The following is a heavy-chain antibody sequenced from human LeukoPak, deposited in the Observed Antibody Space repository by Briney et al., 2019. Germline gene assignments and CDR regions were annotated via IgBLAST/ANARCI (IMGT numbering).Heavy chain of an antibody. CDR2: TYYSGRT. CDR3: ARDQTGWYAFDI. Sequence: PSETLSLTCTVSGGSISSDSYYWSWIRQYPGRGLEWIGYTYYSGRTYYNPSLRSRVTISVDTSTNQFSLRLSSVNAADTAVYYCARDQTGWYAFDIWGQGAMVTVSS. D-gene: IGHD6-19*01. CDR1: GGSISSDSYY. V-gene: IGHV4-31*03. J-gene: IGHJ3*02.